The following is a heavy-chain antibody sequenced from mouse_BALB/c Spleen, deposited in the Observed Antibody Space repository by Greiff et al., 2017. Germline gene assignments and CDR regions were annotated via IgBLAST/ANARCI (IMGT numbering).Heavy chain of an antibody. D-gene: IGHD1-1*01. CDR3: ARHAVVALYYYAMDY. CDR1: GFAFSSYD. J-gene: IGHJ4*01. CDR2: ISSGGGST. Sequence: EVQVVESGGGLVKPGGSLKLSCAASGFAFSSYDMSWVRQTPEKRLEWVAYISSGGGSTYYPDTVKGRFTISRDNAKNTLYLQMSSLKSEDTAMYYCARHAVVALYYYAMDYWGQGTSVTFSS. V-gene: IGHV5-12-1*01.